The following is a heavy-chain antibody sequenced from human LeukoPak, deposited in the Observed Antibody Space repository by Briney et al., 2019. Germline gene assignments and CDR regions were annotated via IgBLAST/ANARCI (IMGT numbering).Heavy chain of an antibody. CDR2: ISSSSSYI. J-gene: IGHJ6*02. D-gene: IGHD3-10*01. CDR1: GFTFSSYS. V-gene: IGHV3-21*04. CDR3: ARAPPYYYGSGSLRTYYYGMDV. Sequence: GGSLRLSCAASGFTFSSYSMNWVRQAPGKGLEWVSSISSSSSYIYYADSVKGRFTISRDNAKNSLYLQMNSLRAEDTAVYYCARAPPYYYGSGSLRTYYYGMDVWGQGTTVTVSS.